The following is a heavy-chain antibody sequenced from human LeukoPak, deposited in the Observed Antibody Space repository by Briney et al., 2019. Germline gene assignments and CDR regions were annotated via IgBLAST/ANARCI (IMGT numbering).Heavy chain of an antibody. Sequence: SVRVSCKASGGTFSSYAISWVRQAPGQGLEWMGGIIPIFGTANYAQKFQGRVTITADESTSTAYMELSSLRSEDTAVYYCARDRRGATYYDILTGYSERYYYYYMDVWGKGTTVTVSS. D-gene: IGHD3-9*01. V-gene: IGHV1-69*01. CDR3: ARDRRGATYYDILTGYSERYYYYYMDV. J-gene: IGHJ6*03. CDR1: GGTFSSYA. CDR2: IIPIFGTA.